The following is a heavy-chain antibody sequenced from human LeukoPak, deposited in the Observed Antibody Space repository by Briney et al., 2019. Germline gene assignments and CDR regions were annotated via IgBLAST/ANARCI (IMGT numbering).Heavy chain of an antibody. J-gene: IGHJ4*02. V-gene: IGHV4-34*01. Sequence: SETLSLTCAVYGGSFSGYYWSWIRQPPGKGLEWIGEINHSGSTNYNPSLKSRVTISVDTSKNQFSLKLSSVTAADTAVYYCARDRGSSSSYWGQGTLVTVSS. D-gene: IGHD6-13*01. CDR2: INHSGST. CDR1: GGSFSGYY. CDR3: ARDRGSSSSY.